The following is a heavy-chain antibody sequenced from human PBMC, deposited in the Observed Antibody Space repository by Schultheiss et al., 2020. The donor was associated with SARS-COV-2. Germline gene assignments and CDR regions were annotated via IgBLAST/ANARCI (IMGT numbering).Heavy chain of an antibody. CDR3: AREVATVAFDI. V-gene: IGHV4-34*01. Sequence: GSLRLSCAASEFTFSDYYMSWIRQAPGKGLEWIGEINHSGSTNYNPSLKSRVTISVDTSKNQFSLKLSSVTAADTAVYYCAREVATVAFDIWGQGTTVTVSS. J-gene: IGHJ3*02. D-gene: IGHD5-12*01. CDR2: INHSGST. CDR1: EFTFSDYY.